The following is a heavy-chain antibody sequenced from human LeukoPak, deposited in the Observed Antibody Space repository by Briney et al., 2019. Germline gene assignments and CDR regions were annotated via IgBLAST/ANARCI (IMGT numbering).Heavy chain of an antibody. V-gene: IGHV4-34*01. CDR3: AREQSQNYDFWSGYSGHWYFDL. CDR2: INHSGST. Sequence: SETLSLTCAVYGGSLSGYFWSWIRQPPGKGLEWIGEINHSGSTSHNPSLKSRVTISVDTSKNQFSLNLNSVTAADTAVYYCAREQSQNYDFWSGYSGHWYFDLWGRGTLVTVSS. D-gene: IGHD3-3*01. CDR1: GGSLSGYF. J-gene: IGHJ2*01.